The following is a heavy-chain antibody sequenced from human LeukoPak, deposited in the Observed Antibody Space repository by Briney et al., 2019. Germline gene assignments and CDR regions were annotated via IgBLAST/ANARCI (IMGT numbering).Heavy chain of an antibody. Sequence: GRSLRLSCAASGFTFEDFAIQWVRQAPGKDLEWVSGITWNSGRVTYADAVKGRFTISRDNAKKYLYLQISGLRAEDMALYYCARASGSNRLDYWGQGTLVTVSS. CDR2: ITWNSGRV. J-gene: IGHJ4*02. D-gene: IGHD1-26*01. V-gene: IGHV3-9*03. CDR3: ARASGSNRLDY. CDR1: GFTFEDFA.